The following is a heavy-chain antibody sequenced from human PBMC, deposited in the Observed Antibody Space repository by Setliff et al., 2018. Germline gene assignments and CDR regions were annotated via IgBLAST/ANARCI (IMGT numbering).Heavy chain of an antibody. D-gene: IGHD6-19*01. V-gene: IGHV4-38-2*01. CDR3: ARAISGWYSAYYYYMDV. CDR2: IHHSGST. J-gene: IGHJ6*03. Sequence: SETLSLTCAVSGFSISSGYYWGWIRQPPGKGREWIVNIHHSGSTSYNPSIKSRVTISVDTSKNQFSLKLSSVTATDTAVYYCARAISGWYSAYYYYMDVWGKGTTVTVSS. CDR1: GFSISSGYY.